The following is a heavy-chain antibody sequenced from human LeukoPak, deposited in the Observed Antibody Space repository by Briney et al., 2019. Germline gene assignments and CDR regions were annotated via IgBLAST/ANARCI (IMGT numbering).Heavy chain of an antibody. CDR2: INPSGGST. CDR1: GYTFTSYY. J-gene: IGHJ5*02. V-gene: IGHV1-46*01. D-gene: IGHD3-3*01. CDR3: ARATIFGVVTVGFDP. Sequence: ASVKVSCKASGYTFTSYYMHWVRQAPGQGLEWMGIINPSGGSTSYAQKFQGRVTMTRDTSTSTAYMELRSLRSDDTAVYYCARATIFGVVTVGFDPWGQGTLVTVSS.